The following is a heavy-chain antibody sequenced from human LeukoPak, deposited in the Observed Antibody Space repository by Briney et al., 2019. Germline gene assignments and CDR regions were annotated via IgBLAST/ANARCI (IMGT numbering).Heavy chain of an antibody. CDR1: GYTFTSYY. V-gene: IGHV1-46*01. J-gene: IGHJ6*02. CDR3: ARVRCSSTSCRSYYGMDV. Sequence: ASVKVSCKASGYTFTSYYMHWVRQAPGQGLEWMGIINPSGGSTSYAQKFQGRVTMTRDTSTSTVYMELSSLRSEDTAVYYCARVRCSSTSCRSYYGMDVWGQGTTDTVSS. D-gene: IGHD2-2*01. CDR2: INPSGGST.